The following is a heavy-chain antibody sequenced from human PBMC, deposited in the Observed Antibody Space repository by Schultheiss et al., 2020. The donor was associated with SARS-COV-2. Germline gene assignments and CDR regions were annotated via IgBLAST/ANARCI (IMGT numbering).Heavy chain of an antibody. Sequence: SETLSLTCAVYGGSFSNYYWSWIRQPPGKGLEWIGYIYYSGSTNYNPSLKSRVTMSVDTSKNQFSLKLSSVTAADTAVYYCARSGLSYYYYMDVWGKGTTVTVSS. J-gene: IGHJ6*03. CDR3: ARSGLSYYYYMDV. CDR2: IYYSGST. CDR1: GGSFSNYY. V-gene: IGHV4-59*12.